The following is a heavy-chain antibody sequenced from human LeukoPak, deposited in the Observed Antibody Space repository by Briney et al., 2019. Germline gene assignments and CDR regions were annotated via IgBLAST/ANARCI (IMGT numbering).Heavy chain of an antibody. D-gene: IGHD5-24*01. J-gene: IGHJ4*02. V-gene: IGHV5-51*01. Sequence: GESLKISCKGSGYNFTSYWIGWVRQMPRKGLERMGIIYPGDSDTRYSPSFQGQVTFSADKSITTAYLQWSSLKASDTAMYYCARHKGMANPLDYFDYWGQGTLVTVSS. CDR2: IYPGDSDT. CDR1: GYNFTSYW. CDR3: ARHKGMANPLDYFDY.